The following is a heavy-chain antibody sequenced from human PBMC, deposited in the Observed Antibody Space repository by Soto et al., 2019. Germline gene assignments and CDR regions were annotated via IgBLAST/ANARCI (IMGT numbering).Heavy chain of an antibody. CDR3: ASEPFGSGSPYYFGLYF. CDR2: ISAYNGNT. V-gene: IGHV1-18*01. J-gene: IGHJ6*02. CDR1: GYTFTNYG. D-gene: IGHD3-10*01. Sequence: QVQLVQSGAEVKKPGASVKVSCKASGYTFTNYGISWVRQAPGQGLEWMGWISAYNGNTNYAQNLQGRVTMTTDTSTSTAYMELRSLRSADTAVYYCASEPFGSGSPYYFGLYFWGQGTTVTV.